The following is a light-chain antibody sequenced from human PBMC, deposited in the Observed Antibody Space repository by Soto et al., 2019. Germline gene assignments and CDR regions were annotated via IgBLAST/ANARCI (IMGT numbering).Light chain of an antibody. J-gene: IGLJ1*01. CDR2: GVT. V-gene: IGLV2-14*01. Sequence: QSVLTRPASVAGSPGQSITISCTGTSSDVGGYNYVSWYQQHPGKAPKLIIYGVTDRPSGVSSRFSGSKSGNPASLTISGLQAEDEADYYCSSYTSSSTLFGTGTKVTVL. CDR3: SSYTSSSTL. CDR1: SSDVGGYNY.